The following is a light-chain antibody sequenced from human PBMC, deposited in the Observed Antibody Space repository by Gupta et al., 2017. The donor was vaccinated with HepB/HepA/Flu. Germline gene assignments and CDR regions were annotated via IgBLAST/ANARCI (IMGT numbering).Light chain of an antibody. J-gene: IGKJ5*01. CDR2: WAS. CDR1: QSVLYSSNNKNY. CDR3: QQYYSTHT. V-gene: IGKV4-1*01. Sequence: DIVMTQSPDSLAVSLGERATINCKSSQSVLYSSNNKNYLAWYQQKPGQPPKLLIYWASNRESGVPDRFSGSGSGTDFTLTISSLQAEDVAVYHWQQYYSTHTFGQGTXLEIK.